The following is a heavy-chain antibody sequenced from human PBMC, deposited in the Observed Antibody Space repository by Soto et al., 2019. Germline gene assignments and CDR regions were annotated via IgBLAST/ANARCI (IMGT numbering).Heavy chain of an antibody. CDR3: ARSQGSSTSLEIYYYYYYGMDV. V-gene: IGHV1-69*01. D-gene: IGHD2-2*01. Sequence: QVQLVQSGAEVKKPGSSVKVSCKASGGTFSSYAISWVRQAPGQGLEWMGGIIPISGTANYAQKFQGRVTITADESTSTAYMELSSLRSEDTAVYYCARSQGSSTSLEIYYYYYYGMDVWSQGPTVTVSS. CDR1: GGTFSSYA. CDR2: IIPISGTA. J-gene: IGHJ6*02.